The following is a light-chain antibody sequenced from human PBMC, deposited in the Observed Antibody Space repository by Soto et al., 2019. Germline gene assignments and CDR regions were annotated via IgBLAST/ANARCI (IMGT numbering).Light chain of an antibody. J-gene: IGKJ1*01. V-gene: IGKV1-5*01. Sequence: DIQMTQFPSTLSASIRDRVTMTCRASQSISSWLAWYQQKPGKPPKLLMFDASILASGVPSRFSGRGSGTEFTLTISSLQPDDVATYYCQQYNYYSTFGQGTKVDIK. CDR1: QSISSW. CDR3: QQYNYYST. CDR2: DAS.